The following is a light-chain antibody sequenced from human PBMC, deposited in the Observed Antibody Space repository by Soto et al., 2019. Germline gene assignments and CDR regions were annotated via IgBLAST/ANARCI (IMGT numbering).Light chain of an antibody. CDR3: CSYAGSYTYV. CDR2: DVS. CDR1: SSDVGDYDY. V-gene: IGLV2-11*01. J-gene: IGLJ1*01. Sequence: QSVLTQPRSVSGSPGQSVTISCTGTSSDVGDYDYVSWYQQYPGKAPKLMIYDVSERPSGVPDRFSGSKSGNTASLTISGLQAEDEADYYCCSYAGSYTYVFGTGTKVTVL.